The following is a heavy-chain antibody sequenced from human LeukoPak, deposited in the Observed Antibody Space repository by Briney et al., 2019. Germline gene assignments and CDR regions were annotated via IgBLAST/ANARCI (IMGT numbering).Heavy chain of an antibody. CDR3: ARSSYDSSGSYYEEGYFDY. CDR2: IYYSGST. J-gene: IGHJ4*02. V-gene: IGHV4-59*01. D-gene: IGHD3-22*01. Sequence: SETLSLTCTVSGGSISSYYWSWIRQPPGKGLEWIAYIYYSGSTNYNPSLKSRVTISVDTSKNQFSLKLSSVTAADTAVYYCARSSYDSSGSYYEEGYFDYWGQGTLVTVSS. CDR1: GGSISSYY.